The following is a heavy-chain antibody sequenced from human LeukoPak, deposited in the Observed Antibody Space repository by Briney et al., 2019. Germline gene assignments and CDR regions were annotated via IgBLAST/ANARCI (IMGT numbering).Heavy chain of an antibody. CDR3: ARDQIQHYAFDI. Sequence: GGSLRLSCAASGFTFSNAWMSWVRQAPGKGLEWVGRIKSKTDGGTTDYAAPVKGRFTISRDDSKNTLYLQMNSLRAEDTAVYYCARDQIQHYAFDIWGQGTMVTVSS. CDR1: GFTFSNAW. J-gene: IGHJ3*02. V-gene: IGHV3-15*01. CDR2: IKSKTDGGTT. D-gene: IGHD5-18*01.